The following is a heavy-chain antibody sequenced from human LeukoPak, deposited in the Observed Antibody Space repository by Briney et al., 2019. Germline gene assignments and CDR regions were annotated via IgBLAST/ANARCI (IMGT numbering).Heavy chain of an antibody. J-gene: IGHJ5*02. V-gene: IGHV4-59*01. CDR1: GGSISSCY. Sequence: SETLSLTCTVSGGSISSCYWSWIRQPPGKGLEWIGYIYYSGSTNYNPSLKSRVTISVDTSKNQFSLKLSSVTAADTAVYYCASGGSRATRWFDPWGQGTLVTVSS. D-gene: IGHD2-15*01. CDR2: IYYSGST. CDR3: ASGGSRATRWFDP.